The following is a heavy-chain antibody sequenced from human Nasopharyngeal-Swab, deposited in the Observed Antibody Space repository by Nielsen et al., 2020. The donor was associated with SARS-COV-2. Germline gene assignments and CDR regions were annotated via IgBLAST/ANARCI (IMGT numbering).Heavy chain of an antibody. D-gene: IGHD3-9*01. J-gene: IGHJ5*02. CDR3: ARASTYYDILTGYYNWFDP. CDR2: INHSGST. Sequence: WIRQPPGKGLEWIGEINHSGSTNYNPSLKSRVTISVDTSKKQFSLKLSSVTAADTAVYYCARASTYYDILTGYYNWFDPWGQGTLVTVSS. V-gene: IGHV4-34*01.